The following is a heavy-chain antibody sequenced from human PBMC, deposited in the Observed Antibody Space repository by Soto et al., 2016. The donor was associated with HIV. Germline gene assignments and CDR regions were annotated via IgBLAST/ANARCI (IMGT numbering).Heavy chain of an antibody. CDR3: ATTTAAVTPAHFDH. Sequence: QVQLQESGPGLVKPSETLSLTCAVSNGSISSYYWSWIRQPPGKGLEWIGYLYYNGSANYNPSLRGRVTISVNKSKKQFSLKLTSVTAADTALYFCATTTAAVTPAHFDHWGQGSLVTV. V-gene: IGHV4-59*13. CDR1: NGSISSYY. J-gene: IGHJ4*02. CDR2: LYYNGSA. D-gene: IGHD6-13*01.